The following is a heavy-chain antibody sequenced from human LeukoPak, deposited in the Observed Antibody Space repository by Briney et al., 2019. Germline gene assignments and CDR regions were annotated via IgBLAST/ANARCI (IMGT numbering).Heavy chain of an antibody. D-gene: IGHD4-23*01. CDR1: GGSISSGGYS. J-gene: IGHJ5*02. CDR3: ARFPPSRWT. V-gene: IGHV4-34*01. CDR2: INHSGST. Sequence: SETLSLTCAVSGGSISSGGYSWSWIRQPPGKGLEWIGEINHSGSTNYNPSLKSRVTISVDTSKNQFSLKLSSVTAADTAVYYCARFPPSRWTWGQGTLVTVSS.